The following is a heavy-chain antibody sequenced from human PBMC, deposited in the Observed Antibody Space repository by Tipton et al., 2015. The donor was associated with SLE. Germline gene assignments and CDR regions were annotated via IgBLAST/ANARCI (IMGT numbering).Heavy chain of an antibody. J-gene: IGHJ6*03. D-gene: IGHD3-3*01. Sequence: TLSLTCAVYGGSFSGYYWSWIRQPPGKGLEWIGEINHSGSTNYNPSLKSRVTISVDMSKNQFSLKLTSVTAADTAVDYCARLTITIFNYYYYMDVWGKGTTVTVSS. CDR1: GGSFSGYY. CDR2: INHSGST. CDR3: ARLTITIFNYYYYMDV. V-gene: IGHV4-34*01.